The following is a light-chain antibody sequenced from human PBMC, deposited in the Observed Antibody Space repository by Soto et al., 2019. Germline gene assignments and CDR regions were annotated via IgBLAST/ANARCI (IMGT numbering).Light chain of an antibody. CDR3: QTWGTGVV. Sequence: QLVLTQSPSASASLGASVKLTCTLSSGHSSYAIAWHQQQPEKGPRYLMKLNSDGSHSKGDGIPDRFSGSSSGAERYLTISSLQSEDEADYYCQTWGTGVVFGGVTKVTVL. CDR2: LNSDGSH. V-gene: IGLV4-69*01. J-gene: IGLJ2*01. CDR1: SGHSSYA.